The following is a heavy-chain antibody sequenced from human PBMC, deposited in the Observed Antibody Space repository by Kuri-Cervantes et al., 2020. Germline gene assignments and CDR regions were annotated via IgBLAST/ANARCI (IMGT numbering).Heavy chain of an antibody. D-gene: IGHD5-18*01. J-gene: IGHJ6*02. Sequence: ASVKVSCKASGYTFTSYGISWVRQAPGQGLEWMGWISAYNGNTNYAQTFQGRVTITADKSTSTAYMELSSLRSEDTAVYCCARDDTAMDVYYYYGMDVWGQGTTVTVSS. CDR3: ARDDTAMDVYYYYGMDV. CDR2: ISAYNGNT. CDR1: GYTFTSYG. V-gene: IGHV1-18*01.